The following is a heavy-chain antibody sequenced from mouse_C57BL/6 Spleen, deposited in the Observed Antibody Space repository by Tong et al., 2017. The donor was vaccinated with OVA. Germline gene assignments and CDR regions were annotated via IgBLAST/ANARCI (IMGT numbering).Heavy chain of an antibody. V-gene: IGHV1-77*01. D-gene: IGHD2-2*01. Sequence: VQLQQSGAELARPGASVKLSCKASGYTFTDYYINWVKQRTGQGLEWIGEIYPGSGNTYYNEKFKGKATLTADKSSSTAYMQLSSLTTEDSAIYYCARFGYDWGFDYWDQDTTLTVSS. CDR3: ARFGYDWGFDY. J-gene: IGHJ2*01. CDR2: IYPGSGNT. CDR1: GYTFTDYY.